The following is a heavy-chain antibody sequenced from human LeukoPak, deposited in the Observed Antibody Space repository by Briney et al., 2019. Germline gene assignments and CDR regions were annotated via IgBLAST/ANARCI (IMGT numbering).Heavy chain of an antibody. J-gene: IGHJ6*02. CDR3: ARGHHIVVVPAAPYGMDV. CDR2: INAGNGDT. V-gene: IGHV1-3*01. CDR1: GGTFSSYA. Sequence: ASVTVSCKASGGTFSSYAISWVRQAPGQRLEWMGWINAGNGDTKYSQKFQGRVTITRDTSASTAYMELSSLRSEDTAVYYCARGHHIVVVPAAPYGMDVWGQGTTVTVPS. D-gene: IGHD2-2*01.